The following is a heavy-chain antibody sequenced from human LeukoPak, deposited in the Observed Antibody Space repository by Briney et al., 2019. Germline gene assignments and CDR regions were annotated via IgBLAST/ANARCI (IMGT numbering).Heavy chain of an antibody. D-gene: IGHD1-26*01. V-gene: IGHV1-46*01. CDR2: INPSDGIT. CDR1: GYTLTSYY. J-gene: IGHJ5*02. CDR3: ARGVGAKGPSINWFGP. Sequence: GASVKVSCKASGYTLTSYYIHWVRQAPGQGLEWMGTINPSDGITKYTRKFQGRVTMTRDTPTSAVYMELSSLRSEDTAVYYCARGVGAKGPSINWFGPWGQGTLVTISS.